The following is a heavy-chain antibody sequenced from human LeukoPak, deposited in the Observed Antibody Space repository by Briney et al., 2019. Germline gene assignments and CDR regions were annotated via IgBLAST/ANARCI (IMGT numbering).Heavy chain of an antibody. V-gene: IGHV7-4-1*02. CDR3: ARGYYDYVWGSYPRIPSFDY. CDR1: GYGFTNYG. D-gene: IGHD3-16*02. Sequence: ASVKVSCKTSGYGFTNYGMNWVRQAPGQGLGWMGWINTKTGNPTYAQTFTGRFVFSLDTSVSTAYLQISSLKAEDTAVYYCARGYYDYVWGSYPRIPSFDYWGQGTLVTVSS. CDR2: INTKTGNP. J-gene: IGHJ4*02.